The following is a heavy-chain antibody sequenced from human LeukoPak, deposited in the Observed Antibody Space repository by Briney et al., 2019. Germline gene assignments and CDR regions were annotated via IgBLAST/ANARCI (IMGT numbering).Heavy chain of an antibody. CDR1: GFTFSSYS. Sequence: GGSLRLSCAASGFTFSSYSMNWVRQAPGKGLEWVSYISSSSSTIYYADSVKGRFTISRDNAKNSLYLQMNSLRAEDTAVYYCARVLGSGGSYWGQGTLVTVSS. CDR2: ISSSSSTI. V-gene: IGHV3-48*04. J-gene: IGHJ4*02. CDR3: ARVLGSGGSY. D-gene: IGHD2-15*01.